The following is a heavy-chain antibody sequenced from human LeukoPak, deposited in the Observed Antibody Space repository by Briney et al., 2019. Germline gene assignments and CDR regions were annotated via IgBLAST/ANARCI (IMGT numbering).Heavy chain of an antibody. CDR3: ARDGTYCGGDCFDY. CDR1: GFAFSSYD. J-gene: IGHJ4*02. D-gene: IGHD2-21*01. CDR2: IGTAGDT. V-gene: IGHV3-13*01. Sequence: GGSLRLSCAASGFAFSSYDMHWVRHATGKGLEWVSAIGTAGDTYYPGSVKGRFTISRENAQNSLYLQMNSLRAGDTAVYYCARDGTYCGGDCFDYWGQGTLVTVSS.